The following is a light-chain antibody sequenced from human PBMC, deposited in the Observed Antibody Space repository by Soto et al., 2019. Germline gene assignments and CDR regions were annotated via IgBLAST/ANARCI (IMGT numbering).Light chain of an antibody. CDR2: GNS. J-gene: IGLJ3*02. CDR1: SSNIGAGYD. V-gene: IGLV1-40*01. Sequence: QSVLTQPPSVSEAPGQRVTISCTGRSSNIGAGYDVHWYQQLPGTAPKLLIYGNSTRPSGVPDRFSGSKSGTSASLAITGLQAEDEADYYCQSYDSSLSGSVFGGGTKLTVL. CDR3: QSYDSSLSGSV.